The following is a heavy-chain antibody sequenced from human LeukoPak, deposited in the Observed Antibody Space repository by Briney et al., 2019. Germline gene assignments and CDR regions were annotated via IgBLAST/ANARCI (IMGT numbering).Heavy chain of an antibody. CDR3: ARHRGNLDY. J-gene: IGHJ4*02. CDR2: IHHSGST. CDR1: GYSISSGYY. Sequence: SETLSLTCAVSGYSISSGYYWGWIRQPPGKGLEWIGSIHHSGSTYYNPSLKSRVTISVDTSKNQFSLKLSSVTAADTAVYYCARHRGNLDYWGQGTLVTVSS. D-gene: IGHD4-23*01. V-gene: IGHV4-38-2*01.